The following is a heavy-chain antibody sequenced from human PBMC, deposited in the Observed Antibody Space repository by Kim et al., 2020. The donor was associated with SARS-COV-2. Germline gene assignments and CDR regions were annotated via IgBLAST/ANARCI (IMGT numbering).Heavy chain of an antibody. D-gene: IGHD3-16*01. J-gene: IGHJ4*02. CDR1: GFAFSTYW. CDR3: GKGGGNLDD. CDR2: LRSPGRYK. Sequence: GGSLRLSCAASGFAFSTYWMSWVRQAPGQGLSFLSPLRSPGRYKFYGDSVRGRFTISRDNAKNSLYLEIKHLRAEDTAVYYCGKGGGNLDDWGQGTLVTVSS. V-gene: IGHV3-7*01.